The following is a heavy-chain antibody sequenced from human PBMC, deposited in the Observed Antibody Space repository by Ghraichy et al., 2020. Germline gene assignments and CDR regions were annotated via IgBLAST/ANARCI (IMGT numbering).Heavy chain of an antibody. V-gene: IGHV3-21*01. CDR3: ARVAGGYYYDSGESYYFDS. CDR1: GFAFNTYS. J-gene: IGHJ4*02. CDR2: ISSTSTYI. D-gene: IGHD3-22*01. Sequence: GSLRLSCAASGFAFNTYSLNWVRQTPGTGLEWVSSISSTSTYIFYADSVKGRFTVSRDNAKNSLYLQMNSLRAEDTAVYYCARVAGGYYYDSGESYYFDSWGQGTLVTVSS.